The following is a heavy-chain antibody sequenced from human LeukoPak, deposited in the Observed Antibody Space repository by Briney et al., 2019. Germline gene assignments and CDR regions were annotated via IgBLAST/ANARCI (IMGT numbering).Heavy chain of an antibody. CDR3: ARGLYCSSTTCYGAFDI. CDR1: GFTFRSYS. J-gene: IGHJ3*02. Sequence: GGSLRISCAASGFTFRSYSMNWLRQAPGKGLEWLSFISGSSETKFYADSVKGRFTISRDGAMNSLYLQMNSLRVEDTAVYYCARGLYCSSTTCYGAFDIWGQGTTVTVS. V-gene: IGHV3-48*01. D-gene: IGHD2-2*01. CDR2: ISGSSETK.